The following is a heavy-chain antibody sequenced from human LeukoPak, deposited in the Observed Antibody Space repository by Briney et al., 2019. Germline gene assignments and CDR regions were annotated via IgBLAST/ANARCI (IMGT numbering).Heavy chain of an antibody. CDR2: INPNTGGT. CDR1: GYTFTGYY. D-gene: IGHD3/OR15-3a*01. J-gene: IGHJ5*02. Sequence: GASVKVSCKASGYTFTGYYIHWVRRAPGQGLEWMGRINPNTGGTNYAQKFQGRVTMTRDTSISTAYMELSRLTSDDTAVYYCARVGVDLWFDPWAREPWSPSPQ. V-gene: IGHV1-2*06. CDR3: ARVGVDLWFDP.